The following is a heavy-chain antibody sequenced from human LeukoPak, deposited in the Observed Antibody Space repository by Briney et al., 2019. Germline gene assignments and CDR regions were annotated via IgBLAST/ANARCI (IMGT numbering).Heavy chain of an antibody. CDR2: ISSSSSTI. CDR3: ARGGLYSGYDIDY. CDR1: GFTFSSYS. J-gene: IGHJ4*02. D-gene: IGHD5-12*01. Sequence: GGSLRLSCAASGFTFSSYSMNWVRQAPGKGLEWVSYISSSSSTIYYADSVKGRFTISRDNAKNSLYLQMNSLRAEDTAVYYCARGGLYSGYDIDYWGQGTLVTVSS. V-gene: IGHV3-48*01.